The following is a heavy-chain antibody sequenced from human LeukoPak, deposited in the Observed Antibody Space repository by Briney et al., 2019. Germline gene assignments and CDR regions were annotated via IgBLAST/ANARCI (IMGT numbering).Heavy chain of an antibody. Sequence: SETLSLTCAVYGGSFSGYSWSWIRQPPGKGLEWIGEVDPNGTTNYNPSLKSRVTVSVDTSKNQFYLNLQSVTAAHTAVYYCARGRSYEYGDYGYWGQGTLVTVSS. J-gene: IGHJ4*02. CDR3: ARGRSYEYGDYGY. V-gene: IGHV4-34*01. CDR2: VDPNGTT. D-gene: IGHD4-17*01. CDR1: GGSFSGYS.